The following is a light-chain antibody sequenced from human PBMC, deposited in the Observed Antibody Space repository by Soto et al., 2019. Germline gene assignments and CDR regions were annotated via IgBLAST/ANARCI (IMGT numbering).Light chain of an antibody. CDR2: DNF. Sequence: QSVLTQPPSVSGAPGQRVTISCTGSSSNIGAGYDVHWYQQLPGTAPKLLIYDNFNRPSGVPDRFSGSKSGTSASLAITGLQAEDEADYYCRSYDSRLSGYVFGTGTKVTVL. V-gene: IGLV1-40*01. J-gene: IGLJ1*01. CDR1: SSNIGAGYD. CDR3: RSYDSRLSGYV.